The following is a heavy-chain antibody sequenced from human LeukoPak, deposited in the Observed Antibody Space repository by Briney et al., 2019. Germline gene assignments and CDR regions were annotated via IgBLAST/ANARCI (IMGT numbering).Heavy chain of an antibody. D-gene: IGHD2/OR15-2a*01. Sequence: PGGSLRLSCAASGFTFSSYGMHWVRQAPGKGLEWVAVIWYDGSNKYYADSVKGRFTISRDNSKNTLYLQMNSLRAEDTAVFYCAIHRVTVSGVAQFDYWGQGTQVTVSS. V-gene: IGHV3-33*01. CDR2: IWYDGSNK. J-gene: IGHJ4*02. CDR3: AIHRVTVSGVAQFDY. CDR1: GFTFSSYG.